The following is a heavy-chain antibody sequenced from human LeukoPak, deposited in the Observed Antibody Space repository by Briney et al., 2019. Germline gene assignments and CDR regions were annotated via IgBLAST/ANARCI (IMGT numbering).Heavy chain of an antibody. CDR2: ISTDGDGP. CDR3: AKLGATRPNYFDY. CDR1: GFTFSNHA. J-gene: IGHJ4*02. Sequence: HPGGSLRLSCAASGFTFSNHAMNWVRQVPGKGLVWVSTISTDGDGPHYADSVKGRFTISRDNSKNTLYLQMNSLRAEDTAVYYCAKLGATRPNYFDYWGQGTLVTVSS. D-gene: IGHD1-26*01. V-gene: IGHV3-23*01.